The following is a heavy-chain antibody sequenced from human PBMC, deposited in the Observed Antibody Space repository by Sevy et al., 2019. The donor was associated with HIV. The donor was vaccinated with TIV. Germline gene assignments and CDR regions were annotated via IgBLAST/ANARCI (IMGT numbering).Heavy chain of an antibody. J-gene: IGHJ4*02. D-gene: IGHD1-1*01. Sequence: SETLSLTCTVSGDSISSYYWSWIRQPAGKGLEWIGRIYTSGRTNYNPSLKSRVTMSVDTSKNQFSLKLRSVTAADTAVCFCTRGEVQLWPSGFDYWGQGTLVTVSS. CDR3: TRGEVQLWPSGFDY. CDR1: GDSISSYY. CDR2: IYTSGRT. V-gene: IGHV4-4*07.